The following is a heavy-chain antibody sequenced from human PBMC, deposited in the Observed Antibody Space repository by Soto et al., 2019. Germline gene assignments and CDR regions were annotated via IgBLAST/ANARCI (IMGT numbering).Heavy chain of an antibody. CDR3: AKAQGVVVVAATQAFDI. CDR2: ISGSGGST. J-gene: IGHJ3*02. V-gene: IGHV3-23*01. D-gene: IGHD2-15*01. Sequence: EAQLMESGGGLVQPGGSLRLSCAASGFTFSTYAMSWVRQAPGKGLEWVSAISGSGGSTYYADSVKGRFTISRDNSKNTLYLQMNSLRAEDTAVYYCAKAQGVVVVAATQAFDIWGQGTMVTVSS. CDR1: GFTFSTYA.